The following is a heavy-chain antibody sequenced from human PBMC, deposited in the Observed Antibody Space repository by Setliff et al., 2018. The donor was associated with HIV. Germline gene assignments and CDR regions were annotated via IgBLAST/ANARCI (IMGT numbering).Heavy chain of an antibody. Sequence: NPSETLSLTCSVSGDSISSGSYYWSWIRQPPGKGLEWIGYIYTSGITDYNPSLKSRVTISGDTSKNQFSLKLSSVTAADTAVYYCARDRRGYYYGSGSCYMDVWGTGTTVTVSS. CDR1: GDSISSGSYY. V-gene: IGHV4-61*01. CDR2: IYTSGIT. D-gene: IGHD3-10*01. CDR3: ARDRRGYYYGSGSCYMDV. J-gene: IGHJ6*03.